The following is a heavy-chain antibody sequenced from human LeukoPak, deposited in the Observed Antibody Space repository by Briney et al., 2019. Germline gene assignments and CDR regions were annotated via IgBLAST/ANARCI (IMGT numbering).Heavy chain of an antibody. CDR1: GFRFTSSA. V-gene: IGHV1-58*01. J-gene: IGHJ4*02. Sequence: TAVKVSCKASGFRFTSSAVRWVRQARGQRLEWIGWIVVGSGNTNYAQNFQERVTITRDMSTSTAYMELSSLRSEDTAVYYCAADSLAYYYDSSGYYRFDYWGQGTLVTVSS. CDR2: IVVGSGNT. CDR3: AADSLAYYYDSSGYYRFDY. D-gene: IGHD3-22*01.